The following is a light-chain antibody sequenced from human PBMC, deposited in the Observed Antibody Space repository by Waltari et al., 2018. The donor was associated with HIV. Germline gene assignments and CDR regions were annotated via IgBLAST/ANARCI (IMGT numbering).Light chain of an antibody. Sequence: DIQMTQSPPTLSASVGDSVTITCRASQSVSSSLTWYQQKPGKAPNLLIFKASSLQNGVPPRFSGSGSGTDFTLTISGLQPDDFATYYCQQYLTFSRTFGQGTQV. J-gene: IGKJ1*01. V-gene: IGKV1-5*03. CDR1: QSVSSS. CDR3: QQYLTFSRT. CDR2: KAS.